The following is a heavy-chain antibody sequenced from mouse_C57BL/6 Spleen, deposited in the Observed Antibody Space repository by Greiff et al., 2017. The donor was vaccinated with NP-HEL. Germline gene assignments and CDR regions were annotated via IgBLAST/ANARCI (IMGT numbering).Heavy chain of an antibody. V-gene: IGHV1-5*01. D-gene: IGHD1-1*01. Sequence: VQLQQSGTVLARPGASVKMSCKTSGYTFTSYWMHWVKQRPGQGLEWIGAIYPGNSDTSYNQKFKGKAKLTAVTSVSTAYMELSSLTKEDSAVYYCTRPTVVPFDNWGQGTTLTVSS. CDR2: IYPGNSDT. J-gene: IGHJ2*01. CDR1: GYTFTSYW. CDR3: TRPTVVPFDN.